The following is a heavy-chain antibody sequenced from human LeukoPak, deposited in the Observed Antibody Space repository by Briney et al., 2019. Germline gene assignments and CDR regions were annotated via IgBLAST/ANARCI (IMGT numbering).Heavy chain of an antibody. D-gene: IGHD2-2*01. CDR3: ARDPVVVVPAAMGQINYFDY. Sequence: GGSLRLSCAATGFTFSSYSMNWVRQAPGKGLEWVSSISSSSSYIYYADSVKGRFTISRDNAKNSLYLQMNSLRAEDTAVYYCARDPVVVVPAAMGQINYFDYWGQRTLVTVSS. J-gene: IGHJ4*02. CDR2: ISSSSSYI. CDR1: GFTFSSYS. V-gene: IGHV3-21*01.